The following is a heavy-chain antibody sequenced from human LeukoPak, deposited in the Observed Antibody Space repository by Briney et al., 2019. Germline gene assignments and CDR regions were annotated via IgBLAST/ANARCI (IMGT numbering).Heavy chain of an antibody. CDR3: ARDRAGYCTNGVCYALGMDV. J-gene: IGHJ6*02. D-gene: IGHD2-8*01. Sequence: ASVKVSCKASGYTFTSYGISWVRQAPGQGLEWMGWISAYNGNTNYAQKLQGRVTMTTDTSTSTAYMELRSLRSDDTAVYYCARDRAGYCTNGVCYALGMDVWGHGTTVTVSS. V-gene: IGHV1-18*01. CDR2: ISAYNGNT. CDR1: GYTFTSYG.